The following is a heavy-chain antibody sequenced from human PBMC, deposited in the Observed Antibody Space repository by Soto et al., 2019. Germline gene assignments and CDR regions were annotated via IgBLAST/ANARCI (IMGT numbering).Heavy chain of an antibody. D-gene: IGHD5-12*01. CDR1: GYTFTDFA. J-gene: IGHJ4*02. CDR2: ILGGTGNP. V-gene: IGHV1-3*01. CDR3: AREGDHPGYDIGLDY. Sequence: QVQLVQSGAEVRKPGASVKVSCQASGYTFTDFAIHWVRQAPGQGLEWMGWILGGTGNPKYSQKFQGRFIITRDTPTTTAYMELGSLTSGDTAVYFCAREGDHPGYDIGLDYWGQGIRVTVSS.